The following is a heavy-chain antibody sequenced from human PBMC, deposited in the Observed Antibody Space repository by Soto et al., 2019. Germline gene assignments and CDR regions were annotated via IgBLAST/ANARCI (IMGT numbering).Heavy chain of an antibody. Sequence: PGGSLRLSCAASGFTFSSYAMSWVRQAPGKGLEWVSAISGSGGSTYYADSVKGRFTISRDNSKNTLYLQMNSLRAEDTAVYYCAKSPSYYDFWSGYPGTAHYYYMDVWGKGTTVTVSS. CDR3: AKSPSYYDFWSGYPGTAHYYYMDV. CDR2: ISGSGGST. J-gene: IGHJ6*03. V-gene: IGHV3-23*01. D-gene: IGHD3-3*01. CDR1: GFTFSSYA.